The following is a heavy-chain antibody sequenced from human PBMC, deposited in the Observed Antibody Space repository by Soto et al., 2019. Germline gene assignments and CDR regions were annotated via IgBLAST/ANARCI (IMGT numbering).Heavy chain of an antibody. CDR1: GFSLSTSKVA. Sequence: QITLKESGPTLVKPTQTLTLTCTFSGFSLSTSKVAVGWIRQPPGKALEWLTLIYWDDNKHYSPSLNSRLTIAKDTSKNPVVLIMTNMDPVDTATYYCAHLTMIRGVTYQYFFDSWGQGSLVTVSS. CDR3: AHLTMIRGVTYQYFFDS. J-gene: IGHJ4*02. V-gene: IGHV2-5*02. D-gene: IGHD3-10*01. CDR2: IYWDDNK.